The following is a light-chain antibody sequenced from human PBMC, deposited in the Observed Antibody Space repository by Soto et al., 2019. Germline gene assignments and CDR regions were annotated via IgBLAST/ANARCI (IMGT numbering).Light chain of an antibody. CDR3: QQYQTSPRA. CDR2: GAS. J-gene: IGKJ1*01. V-gene: IGKV3-20*01. CDR1: QSISSNS. Sequence: EIVLTQSPGTLSLSPGERATLSCRPSQSISSNSLAWYQQRPGQAPRLLMYGASSRATGIPDRFSGSGSGTDFTLTISTLEPEDCAVYYCQQYQTSPRAFGQGTKVEIK.